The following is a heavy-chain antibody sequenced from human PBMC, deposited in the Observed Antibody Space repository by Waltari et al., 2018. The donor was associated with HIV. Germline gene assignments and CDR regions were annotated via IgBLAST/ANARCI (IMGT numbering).Heavy chain of an antibody. CDR1: GFTLTDYA. J-gene: IGHJ4*02. D-gene: IGHD3-10*01. Sequence: QVHLVESGGTVVQPGKSLRLSCLTDGFTLTDYAMSWFRQTPGAGLQWVAILWPDGNTRFYAPFVRGRFSISRDNTKKTVFLQMRALRADDTGVYFCARQGNTGTYFGGHRWGRGT. CDR3: ARQGNTGTYFGGHR. CDR2: LWPDGNTR. V-gene: IGHV3-33*01.